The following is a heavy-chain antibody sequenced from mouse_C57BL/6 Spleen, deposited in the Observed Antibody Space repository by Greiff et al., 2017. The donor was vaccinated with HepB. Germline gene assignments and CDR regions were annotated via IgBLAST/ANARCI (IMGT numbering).Heavy chain of an antibody. D-gene: IGHD1-1*01. CDR1: GFNIKDDH. Sequence: VQLKESGAELVRPGASVKLSCTASGFNIKDDHMHWVKQRPEQGLEWIGWIDPENGDTEYASKFQGKATITADTSSNTAYLQLSSLTSEDTAVYYCTLLITTVDYFDYWGQGTTLTVSS. V-gene: IGHV14-4*01. J-gene: IGHJ2*01. CDR3: TLLITTVDYFDY. CDR2: IDPENGDT.